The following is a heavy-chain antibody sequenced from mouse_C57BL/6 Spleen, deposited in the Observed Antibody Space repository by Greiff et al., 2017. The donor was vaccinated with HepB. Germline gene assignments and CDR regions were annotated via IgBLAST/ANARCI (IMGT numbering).Heavy chain of an antibody. Sequence: QVQLQQPGAELVRPGSSVKLSCKASGYTFTSYWMDWVKQRPGQGLEWIGNIYPSDSETHYNQKFKDKATLTVDKSSSTAYMQLSSLTSEDSAVYYCARSATVVGGAMDYWGQGTSVTVSS. CDR3: ARSATVVGGAMDY. CDR2: IYPSDSET. CDR1: GYTFTSYW. D-gene: IGHD1-1*01. V-gene: IGHV1-61*01. J-gene: IGHJ4*01.